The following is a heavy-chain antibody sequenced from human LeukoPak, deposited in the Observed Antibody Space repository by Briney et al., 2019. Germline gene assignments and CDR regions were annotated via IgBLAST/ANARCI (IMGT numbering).Heavy chain of an antibody. CDR3: VRDETLWTLDW. Sequence: GGSLRLSCIASGFTFSGHWIHWVRQAPGIGLVWVSRINERGTDSMYAESVKGQFTISRDNAKNTVYLQMNSLRAEDTAVYYCVRDETLWTLDWWGQGTLVSVSS. CDR1: GFTFSGHW. D-gene: IGHD1-1*01. J-gene: IGHJ4*02. V-gene: IGHV3-74*03. CDR2: INERGTDS.